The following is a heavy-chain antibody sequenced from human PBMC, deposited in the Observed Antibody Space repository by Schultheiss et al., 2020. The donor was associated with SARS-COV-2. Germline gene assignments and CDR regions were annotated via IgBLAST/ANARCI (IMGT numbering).Heavy chain of an antibody. CDR2: IDYSGRI. CDR1: GGSISSSSYY. V-gene: IGHV4-39*07. J-gene: IGHJ4*02. Sequence: SETLSLTCTVSGGSISSSSYYWGWIRQPPGKGLEWIGYIDYSGRIFYNPSLKSRVTISVDTSKNQFSLKLSSVTAADTAVYYCARGYYGDFLSYWGQGAPVTVSS. CDR3: ARGYYGDFLSY. D-gene: IGHD4-17*01.